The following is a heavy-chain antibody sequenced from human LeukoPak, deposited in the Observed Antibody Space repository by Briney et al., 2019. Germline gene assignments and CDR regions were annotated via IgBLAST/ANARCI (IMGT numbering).Heavy chain of an antibody. CDR3: VSFYETY. Sequence: GGSLRLSCAASGNYWMHWVRQVPGKGLVWVSHINSDGSWTSYADSMKGRFTISKDNAKNTVYLQMNSLRAEDTAVYYCVSFYETYWGRGTLVTVSS. CDR1: GNYW. CDR2: INSDGSWT. J-gene: IGHJ4*02. V-gene: IGHV3-74*01. D-gene: IGHD2/OR15-2a*01.